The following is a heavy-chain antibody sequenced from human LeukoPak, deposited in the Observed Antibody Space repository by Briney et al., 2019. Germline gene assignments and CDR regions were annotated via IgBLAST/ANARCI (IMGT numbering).Heavy chain of an antibody. CDR1: GGSISSYY. CDR3: ARHGPYDILTGYYNWFDP. CDR2: IYYSGST. V-gene: IGHV4-59*08. D-gene: IGHD3-9*01. Sequence: SETLSLTCTVSGGSISSYYWSWIRQPPGKGLEWIGYIYYSGSTNYDPSLKSRVTISVDTSKDQFPLKLSSVTAADTAVYYCARHGPYDILTGYYNWFDPWGQGTLVTVSS. J-gene: IGHJ5*02.